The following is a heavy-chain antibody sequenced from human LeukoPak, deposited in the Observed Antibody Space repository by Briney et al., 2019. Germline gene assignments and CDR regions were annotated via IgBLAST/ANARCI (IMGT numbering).Heavy chain of an antibody. CDR2: INHSGST. CDR3: ASCIAAAGTPQHRFDP. CDR1: GGSFSGYY. V-gene: IGHV4-34*01. J-gene: IGHJ5*02. Sequence: SETLSLTCAVYGGSFSGYYWSWFRQPPGKGLEWIREINHSGSTNYNPSLKSRVTISVDTSKNQFSLKLSSVTAADTAVYYCASCIAAAGTPQHRFDPWGQGTLVTVSS. D-gene: IGHD6-13*01.